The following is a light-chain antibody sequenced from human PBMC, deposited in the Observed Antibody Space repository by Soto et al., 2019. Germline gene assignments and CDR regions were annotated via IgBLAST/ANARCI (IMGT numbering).Light chain of an antibody. CDR3: QSYDSSLRGWV. Sequence: QSVLTQPPSASGTPGQRVTISCSGSSSNIGSNYVYWYQQLPGTAPKLLIYGNSNRPSGVPDRFSGSKSGTSASLAITGLQAEDEADYYCQSYDSSLRGWVFGGGTKLTVL. J-gene: IGLJ3*02. V-gene: IGLV1-40*01. CDR1: SSNIGSNY. CDR2: GNS.